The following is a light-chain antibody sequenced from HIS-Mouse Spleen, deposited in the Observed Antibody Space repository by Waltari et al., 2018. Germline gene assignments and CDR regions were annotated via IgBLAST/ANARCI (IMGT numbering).Light chain of an antibody. J-gene: IGLJ2*01. CDR1: SSYSGGYNY. V-gene: IGLV2-11*01. Sequence: QSALTQPRSVSGSPGQSVTISCTGTSSYSGGYNYVSWYQQHPGKAPKLIIYDVSKRPSGVPDRFSGSKSGNTASLTISGLQAEDEADYYCCSYAGSYTLVFGGGTKLTVL. CDR2: DVS. CDR3: CSYAGSYTLV.